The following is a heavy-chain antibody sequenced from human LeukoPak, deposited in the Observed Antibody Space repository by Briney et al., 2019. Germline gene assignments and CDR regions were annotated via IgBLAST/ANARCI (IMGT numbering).Heavy chain of an antibody. Sequence: KPGGSLRLSCAASGFTFSSYSMNWVRQAPGKGLEWVSSISSSSSYIYYADSVKGRFTISRDNAKNSLYLQMNSLRAEDTAVYYCAKFAISSSWYNFVFDPWGQGTLVTVSS. CDR3: AKFAISSSWYNFVFDP. CDR1: GFTFSSYS. CDR2: ISSSSSYI. V-gene: IGHV3-21*04. J-gene: IGHJ5*02. D-gene: IGHD6-13*01.